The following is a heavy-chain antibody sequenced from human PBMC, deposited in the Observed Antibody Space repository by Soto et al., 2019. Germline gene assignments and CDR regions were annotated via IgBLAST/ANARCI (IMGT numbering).Heavy chain of an antibody. V-gene: IGHV1-69*13. CDR1: AGTFSSYA. CDR3: ARDRGEYYYVSSGYYPPCAFDF. D-gene: IGHD3-22*01. CDR2: IIPIFGTA. J-gene: IGHJ3*01. Sequence: SVKVSCKASAGTFSSYAISWVRQAPGQGLEWMGGIIPIFGTANYAQKFQGRVTITADESTSTAYMELSSLRSEDTAVYYCARDRGEYYYVSSGYYPPCAFDFWGQGTMVTVSS.